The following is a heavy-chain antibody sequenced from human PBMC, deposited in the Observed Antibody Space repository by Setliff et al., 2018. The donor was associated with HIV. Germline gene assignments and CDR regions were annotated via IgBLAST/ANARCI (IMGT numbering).Heavy chain of an antibody. CDR2: ISWNSFSL. CDR3: AKESGSYYFDS. CDR1: GFTFDDYP. D-gene: IGHD1-26*01. J-gene: IGHJ4*02. Sequence: PGGSLRLSCAASGFTFDDYPMHWVRQAPGKGLEWVSGISWNSFSLGYAGSVKGRFTISRDNAKNSLYLQMNSLRAEDTALYYCAKESGSYYFDSWGQGTPVTVSS. V-gene: IGHV3-9*01.